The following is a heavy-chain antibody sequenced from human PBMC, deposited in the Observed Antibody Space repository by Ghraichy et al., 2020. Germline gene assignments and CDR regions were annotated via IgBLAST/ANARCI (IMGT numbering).Heavy chain of an antibody. V-gene: IGHV4-61*01. CDR1: GGSVSSGSYY. CDR2: IYYSGST. D-gene: IGHD6-19*01. Sequence: SETLSLTCTVSGGSVSSGSYYWSWIRQPPGKGLEWIGYIYYSGSTNYNPSLKSRVTISVDTSKNQFSLKLSSVTAADTAVYYCASGHALGQWLLGPKFDYWGQGNRVTVSS. J-gene: IGHJ4*02. CDR3: ASGHALGQWLLGPKFDY.